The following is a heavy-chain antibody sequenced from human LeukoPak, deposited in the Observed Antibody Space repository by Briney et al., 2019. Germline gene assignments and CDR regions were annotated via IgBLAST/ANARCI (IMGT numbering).Heavy chain of an antibody. CDR1: GFTFSSYW. D-gene: IGHD6-19*01. CDR3: ARHKAVAITYFDH. Sequence: PGGSLRLSCAASGFTFSSYWMSWVRQAPGKGLEWVANIKQDGSEKYYVDSVKGRVTISRDNAKNSLYLQMNGLETEDTAFYYCARHKAVAITYFDHWGQGTLVTVSS. CDR2: IKQDGSEK. J-gene: IGHJ4*02. V-gene: IGHV3-7*03.